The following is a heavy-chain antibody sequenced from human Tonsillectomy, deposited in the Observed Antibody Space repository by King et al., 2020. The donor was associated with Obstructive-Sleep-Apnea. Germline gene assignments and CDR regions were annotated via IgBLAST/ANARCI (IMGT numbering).Heavy chain of an antibody. CDR1: GGSISTTTYA. Sequence: QLQESGPLLVKPSEILSLTCTVSGGSISTTTYAWGWSRQPPGNGLEWICGSDYNGKTYYNPSLKSRINISVDTSRTQFSLKLTSVTAADTAVYYCARGDYNYFDYWGQGTLVTVSS. D-gene: IGHD4-17*01. CDR3: ARGDYNYFDY. J-gene: IGHJ4*02. V-gene: IGHV4-39*07. CDR2: SDYNGKT.